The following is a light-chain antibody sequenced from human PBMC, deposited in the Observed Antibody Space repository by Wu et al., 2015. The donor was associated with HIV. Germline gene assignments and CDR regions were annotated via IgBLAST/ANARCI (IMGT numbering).Light chain of an antibody. Sequence: DIQLTQSPSFLSASVGDRVTISCRATQGIRTNLAWYQQKSGKAPDLLIYAASTLQDGVPSRFSGGGSGTDFTLTINSLQPEDFATYFCQQVTQYPYTFGQGTRVQIK. V-gene: IGKV1-9*01. J-gene: IGKJ2*01. CDR3: QQVTQYPYT. CDR2: AAS. CDR1: QGIRTN.